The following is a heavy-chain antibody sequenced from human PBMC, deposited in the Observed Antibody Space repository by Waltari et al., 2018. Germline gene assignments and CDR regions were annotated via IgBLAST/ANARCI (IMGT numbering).Heavy chain of an antibody. V-gene: IGHV4-59*01. D-gene: IGHD5-12*01. J-gene: IGHJ6*02. CDR3: ARVYRGGYRENYYYYGMDV. Sequence: QVQLQESGPGLVKPSETLSLTCTVSGGSISRYYWSWIRQPPGKGLEWIGYIYYSGSTNSNPSLKSRVTISVDTSKNQFALKLSSVTAADTAVYYCARVYRGGYRENYYYYGMDVWGQGTTVTVSS. CDR1: GGSISRYY. CDR2: IYYSGST.